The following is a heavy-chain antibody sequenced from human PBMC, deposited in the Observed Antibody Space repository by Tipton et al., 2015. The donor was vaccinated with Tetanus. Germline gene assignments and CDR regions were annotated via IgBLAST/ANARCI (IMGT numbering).Heavy chain of an antibody. J-gene: IGHJ4*02. CDR3: AKVRSFGSGWYMGLDY. CDR1: GFRFDDFG. V-gene: IGHV3-9*01. D-gene: IGHD6-19*01. CDR2: MSWNRDNI. Sequence: SLRLSCAASGFRFDDFGMHWVRQAPGKGLEWVSGMSWNRDNIGYADSVKGRFTISRDNAKNSLYLQMNSLRVEDTAMYYCAKVRSFGSGWYMGLDYWGQAALVTSSS.